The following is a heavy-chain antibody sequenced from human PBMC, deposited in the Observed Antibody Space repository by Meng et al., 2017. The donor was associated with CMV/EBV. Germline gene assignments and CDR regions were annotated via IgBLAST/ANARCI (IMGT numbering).Heavy chain of an antibody. J-gene: IGHJ4*02. CDR3: ARIAAAGRFDY. V-gene: IGHV2-5*02. CDR1: GFSLSTSGVG. D-gene: IGHD6-13*01. Sequence: QITLKWSGPQLVKPTQTLTLTCTFSGFSLSTSGVGVGWIRQPPGKALEWLALIYWDDDKRYSPSLKSRLTITKDTSNNQVVLTMTNMDPVDTATYYCARIAAAGRFDYWGQGTLVTVSS. CDR2: IYWDDDK.